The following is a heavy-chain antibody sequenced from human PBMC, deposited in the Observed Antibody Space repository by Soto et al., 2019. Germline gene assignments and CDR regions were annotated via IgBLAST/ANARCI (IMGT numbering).Heavy chain of an antibody. CDR3: ARTTYCSGGSCYTTHYYYYYMDV. CDR1: GGSISSYY. CDR2: IYYSGST. Sequence: QVQLQESGPGLVKPSETLSLTCTVSGGSISSYYWSWIRQPPGKGLEWIGYIYYSGSTNYNPSLKSRVTISVDTSKNQFSLKLSSVTAADTAVYYCARTTYCSGGSCYTTHYYYYYMDVWGKGTTVTVSS. J-gene: IGHJ6*03. D-gene: IGHD2-15*01. V-gene: IGHV4-59*01.